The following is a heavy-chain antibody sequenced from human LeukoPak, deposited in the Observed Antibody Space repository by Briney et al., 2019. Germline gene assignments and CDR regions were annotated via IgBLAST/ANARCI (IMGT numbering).Heavy chain of an antibody. CDR1: GGSFSGYY. V-gene: IGHV4-34*01. J-gene: IGHJ5*02. CDR3: ARGGGITIFGVVMGPNWFDP. D-gene: IGHD3-3*01. CDR2: INHSGST. Sequence: MPSETLSLTCAVYGGSFSGYYWSWIRQPPGKGLEWIGEINHSGSTSYNPSLKSRVTISVDTSKNQFSLKLSSVTAADTAVYYCARGGGITIFGVVMGPNWFDPWGQGTLVTVSS.